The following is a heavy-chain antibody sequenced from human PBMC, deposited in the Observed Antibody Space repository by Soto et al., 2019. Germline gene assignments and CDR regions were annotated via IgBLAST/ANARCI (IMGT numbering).Heavy chain of an antibody. CDR3: ATAQWGYYDTSGDYGF. V-gene: IGHV1-69*13. Sequence: SVKVSCKASGGTFSSYAISWVRQAPGQGLEWMGGIIPIFGTANYAQKFQGRVTITADESTSTAYMEQRSLRSGDTDGYYCATAQWGYYDTSGDYGFWGQGTLVTVSS. D-gene: IGHD3-22*01. CDR2: IIPIFGTA. J-gene: IGHJ4*02. CDR1: GGTFSSYA.